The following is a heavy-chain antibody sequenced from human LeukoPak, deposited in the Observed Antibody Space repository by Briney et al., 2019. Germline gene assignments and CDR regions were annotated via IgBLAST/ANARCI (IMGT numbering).Heavy chain of an antibody. D-gene: IGHD4-17*01. CDR3: AAVGYYGDYGAWFDP. Sequence: VASVKVSCKASGFTFTSSAMQWVRQARGQRLEWIGWIVVGSGNTNYAQKFQERVTITRDMSTSTAYMELSSLRSEDTAVYYCAAVGYYGDYGAWFDPWGQGTLVTVSS. CDR1: GFTFTSSA. V-gene: IGHV1-58*02. CDR2: IVVGSGNT. J-gene: IGHJ5*02.